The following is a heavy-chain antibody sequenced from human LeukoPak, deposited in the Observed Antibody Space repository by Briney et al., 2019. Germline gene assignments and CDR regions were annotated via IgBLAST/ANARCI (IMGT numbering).Heavy chain of an antibody. D-gene: IGHD3-10*01. CDR2: IFYRGGT. CDR1: GFTFSSYW. CDR3: AKSNGYGLVDI. V-gene: IGHV4-59*12. Sequence: GSLRLSCAASGFTFSSYWMSWVRQAPGKGLEWIGNIFYRGGTYYSPSLKSRVTISLDTSRNQFSLNLNSVTAADTAVYYCAKSNGYGLVDIWGQGTMVTVSS. J-gene: IGHJ3*02.